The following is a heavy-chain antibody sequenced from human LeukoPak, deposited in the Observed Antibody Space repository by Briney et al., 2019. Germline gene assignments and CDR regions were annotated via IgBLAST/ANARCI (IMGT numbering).Heavy chain of an antibody. CDR1: GFTFGSYG. J-gene: IGHJ4*02. D-gene: IGHD3-22*01. Sequence: GGSLRLSCAASGFTFGSYGMHWIRQAPGKGLEWVAVTSHDGSNTYYADSVKGRFTISRDNSKNTLYLQMNSLRAEDTAVYYCAKAGIGSSGYLNFDYWGQGTLVTVSS. CDR2: TSHDGSNT. V-gene: IGHV3-30*18. CDR3: AKAGIGSSGYLNFDY.